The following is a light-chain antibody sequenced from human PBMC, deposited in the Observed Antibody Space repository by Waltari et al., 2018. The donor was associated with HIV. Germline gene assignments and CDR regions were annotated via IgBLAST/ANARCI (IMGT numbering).Light chain of an antibody. CDR2: KDD. Sequence: NFMLTQPHSVSETPGKTVTVFSTRSSGSIASNDVKWYQQRPGSSPTTLIYKDDQRPSGVPDRFSGSIDSSSNSAALTISGLRPEDDADYYGQSYDNENPVLFGGGTKLTVL. J-gene: IGLJ2*01. CDR3: QSYDNENPVL. CDR1: SGSIASND. V-gene: IGLV6-57*01.